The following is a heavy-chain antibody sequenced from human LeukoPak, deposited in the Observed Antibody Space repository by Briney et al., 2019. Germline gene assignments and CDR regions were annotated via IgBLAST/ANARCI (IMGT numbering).Heavy chain of an antibody. CDR1: GFTVSSNY. Sequence: GGSLRLSCAASGFTVSSNYMSWVRQAPGKGLEWVSVIYSGGSTYYADSVKGRFTISRDNSKNTLYLQMNSLRAEDTAVYYCARETKGSDYDFWSGPLDYWGQGTLVTVTS. J-gene: IGHJ4*02. D-gene: IGHD3-3*01. V-gene: IGHV3-53*05. CDR3: ARETKGSDYDFWSGPLDY. CDR2: IYSGGST.